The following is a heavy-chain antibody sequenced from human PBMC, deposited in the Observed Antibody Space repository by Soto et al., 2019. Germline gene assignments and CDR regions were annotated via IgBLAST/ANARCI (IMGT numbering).Heavy chain of an antibody. CDR3: AKRRGAGGHFDY. Sequence: DVQLLESGGGLVQPEGSLRLSCAASGLTFSSYAMGWVRQGPGKGLEWVAVVSIGGSTHYADSVRGRFTISRDNSKNTLSLQMNSLTAEDTAVYFCAKRRGAGGHFDYWGQGDLVTVSS. CDR1: GLTFSSYA. V-gene: IGHV3-23*01. CDR2: VSIGGST. J-gene: IGHJ4*02. D-gene: IGHD2-15*01.